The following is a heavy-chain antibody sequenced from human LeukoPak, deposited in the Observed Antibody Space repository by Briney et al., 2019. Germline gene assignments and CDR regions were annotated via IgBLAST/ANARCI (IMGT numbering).Heavy chain of an antibody. V-gene: IGHV4-4*07. J-gene: IGHJ2*01. Sequence: SETLSLTCTVSGGSISSYYWSWIRQPAGKGLEWIGRIYTSGSTNYNPSLKSRVTMSVDTSKNQFSLKLSSVTAADTAVYYCARDPMTTVNWYFDLWGRGTLVTVSS. CDR3: ARDPMTTVNWYFDL. CDR1: GGSISSYY. CDR2: IYTSGST. D-gene: IGHD4-17*01.